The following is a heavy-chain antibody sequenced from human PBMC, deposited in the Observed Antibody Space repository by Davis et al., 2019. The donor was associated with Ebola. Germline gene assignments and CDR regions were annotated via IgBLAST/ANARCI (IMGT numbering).Heavy chain of an antibody. CDR3: ARHKGRVRYYGMDV. CDR1: GGSISSYY. Sequence: SETLSLTCTVSGGSISSYYWSWIRQPPGKGLEWIGYIYYSGCTNYNPSLKSRVTISVDTSKNQFSLKLSSVTAADTAVYYCARHKGRVRYYGMDVWGQGTTVTVSS. CDR2: IYYSGCT. V-gene: IGHV4-59*01. J-gene: IGHJ6*02.